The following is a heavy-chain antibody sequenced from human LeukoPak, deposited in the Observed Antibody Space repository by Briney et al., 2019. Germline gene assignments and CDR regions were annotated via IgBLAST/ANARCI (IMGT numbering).Heavy chain of an antibody. CDR2: INPIFGTA. CDR1: GGSFSSNA. Sequence: SVKVSCKASGGSFSSNAMSWVRQAPGQGLEWMGGINPIFGTANYAQKFQGRVTITADESTSTAYMELSSLRSEDTAVYYCAREGFPPKISDFWSGLGPYYYYGMDVWGQGTTVTVSS. D-gene: IGHD3-3*01. V-gene: IGHV1-69*01. J-gene: IGHJ6*02. CDR3: AREGFPPKISDFWSGLGPYYYYGMDV.